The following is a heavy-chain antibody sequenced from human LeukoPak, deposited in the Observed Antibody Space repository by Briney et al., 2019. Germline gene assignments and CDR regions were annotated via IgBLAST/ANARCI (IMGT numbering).Heavy chain of an antibody. CDR3: ARDQSGSSGYSDY. J-gene: IGHJ4*02. CDR2: INPNSGGT. Sequence: ASVKVSCKASGYTFTGYYMHWVRQAPGQGLEWMGWINPNSGGTNYAQKFQGRVTMTRDTSISTAYMELSRLRSDDTAVYYCARDQSGSSGYSDYWGQGTLVTVPS. D-gene: IGHD3-22*01. CDR1: GYTFTGYY. V-gene: IGHV1-2*02.